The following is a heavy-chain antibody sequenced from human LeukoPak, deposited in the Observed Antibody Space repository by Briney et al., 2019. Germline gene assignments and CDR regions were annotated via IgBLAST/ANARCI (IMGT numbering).Heavy chain of an antibody. J-gene: IGHJ4*02. CDR2: IKQDGSEK. V-gene: IGHV3-7*01. CDR3: ARDRNYGGKRSIFDY. D-gene: IGHD4-23*01. Sequence: GGSLRLSCAASGFTFSSYWMSWVRQAPGKGLEWVANIKQDGSEKYYVDSVKGRFTISRDNAKNSLYLQMNSLRAEDTAVYYCARDRNYGGKRSIFDYWGQGTLVTVSS. CDR1: GFTFSSYW.